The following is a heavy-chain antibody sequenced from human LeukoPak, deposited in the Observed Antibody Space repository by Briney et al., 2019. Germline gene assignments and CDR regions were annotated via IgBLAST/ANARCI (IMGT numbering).Heavy chain of an antibody. CDR3: ARGGGYDILTGYSWGNRY. D-gene: IGHD3-9*01. Sequence: GGSLRLSCAASGFTFSSYSMNWVRQAPGKGLEWVSSISSSSSYIYYADSVKGRFTISRDNAKNSLYLQMNSLRAEDTAVYYCARGGGYDILTGYSWGNRYWGQGTLVTVSS. CDR2: ISSSSSYI. V-gene: IGHV3-21*01. CDR1: GFTFSSYS. J-gene: IGHJ4*02.